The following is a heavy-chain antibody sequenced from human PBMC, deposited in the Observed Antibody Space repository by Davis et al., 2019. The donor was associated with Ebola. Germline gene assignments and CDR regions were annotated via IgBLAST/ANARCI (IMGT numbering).Heavy chain of an antibody. V-gene: IGHV3-23*01. D-gene: IGHD1-26*01. CDR2: LGVSGDTT. Sequence: GESLKISCAASGFTFNNYAITWVRQAPGKGLEWVSGLGVSGDTTYYADSVKGRFTVSRDNSANTVYLQMNSLRAEDTATYYCARAPTGFLGSYYLNFHYWGQGTLVTVSS. J-gene: IGHJ1*01. CDR3: ARAPTGFLGSYYLNFHY. CDR1: GFTFNNYA.